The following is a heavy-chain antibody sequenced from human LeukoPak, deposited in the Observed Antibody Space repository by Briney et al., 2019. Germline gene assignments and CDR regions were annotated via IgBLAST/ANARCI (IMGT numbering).Heavy chain of an antibody. Sequence: SVKVSCKASGGTFSTSAISWVRQAPGQGLEWMGEIIPLFRSATYAQKFQGRVTITADESTTTAFMDLSSLRSDDTAVYYCARAQYNTWPPAPIDYWGQGTLVTVSS. D-gene: IGHD1-1*01. CDR1: GGTFSTSA. CDR3: ARAQYNTWPPAPIDY. J-gene: IGHJ4*02. CDR2: IIPLFRSA. V-gene: IGHV1-69*13.